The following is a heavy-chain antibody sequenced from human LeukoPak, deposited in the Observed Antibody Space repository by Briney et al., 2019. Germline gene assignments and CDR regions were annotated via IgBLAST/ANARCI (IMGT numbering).Heavy chain of an antibody. CDR2: INPSGGST. Sequence: ASVKVSCKASGYTFTGYYMHWVRQAPGQGLEWMGIINPSGGSTSYAQKFQGRVTMTRDMSTSTVYMELSSLRSEDTAVYYCASSIWFGELFSVGYWGQGTLVTVSS. J-gene: IGHJ4*02. V-gene: IGHV1-46*01. D-gene: IGHD3-10*01. CDR1: GYTFTGYY. CDR3: ASSIWFGELFSVGY.